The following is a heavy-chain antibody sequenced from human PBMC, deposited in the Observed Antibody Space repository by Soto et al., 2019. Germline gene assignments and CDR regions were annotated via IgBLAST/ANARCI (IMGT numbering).Heavy chain of an antibody. CDR3: ARPLYSSSWYYFDY. D-gene: IGHD6-13*01. CDR2: ISYDGSNK. CDR1: GFTFSSYA. V-gene: IGHV3-30-3*01. Sequence: GGSLRLSCAASGFTFSSYAMHWVRQAPGKGLEWVAVISYDGSNKYYADSVKGRFTISRDNSKNTLYLQMNSLRAEDTAVYYCARPLYSSSWYYFDYWGQGTLVTVSS. J-gene: IGHJ4*02.